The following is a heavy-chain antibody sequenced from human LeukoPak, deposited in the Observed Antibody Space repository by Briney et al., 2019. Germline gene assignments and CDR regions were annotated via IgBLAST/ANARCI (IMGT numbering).Heavy chain of an antibody. D-gene: IGHD3-22*01. CDR2: IIPIFGTA. V-gene: IGHV1-69*13. CDR1: GGTFSSYA. CDR3: ARDTSGYYRYYYYYYYMDV. Sequence: SVKVSCKASGGTFSSYAISWVRQAPGQGLEWMGGIIPIFGTANYAQKFQGRVTITADESTSTAYMELSSLRSEDTAVYYCARDTSGYYRYYYYYYYMDVWGKGTTVTVSS. J-gene: IGHJ6*03.